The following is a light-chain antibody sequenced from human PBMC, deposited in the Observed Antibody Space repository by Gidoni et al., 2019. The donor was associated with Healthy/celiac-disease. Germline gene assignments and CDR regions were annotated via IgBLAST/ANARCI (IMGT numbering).Light chain of an antibody. CDR2: AAS. V-gene: IGKV1-39*01. CDR1: QSISSY. Sequence: DIQMTQSPSSLSASVGDRVTITCRASQSISSYLNWYQQKPGKAPKLLIYAASSLQSGVPSRFSGSGSGTDFTFTISSLQPEDFATYYCQQSYSTPRVTFXXXTRLEIK. J-gene: IGKJ5*01. CDR3: QQSYSTPRVT.